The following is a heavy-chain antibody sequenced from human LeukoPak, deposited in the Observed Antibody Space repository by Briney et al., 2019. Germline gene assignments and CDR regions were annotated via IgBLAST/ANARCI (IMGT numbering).Heavy chain of an antibody. V-gene: IGHV4-59*08. CDR2: ISYSGST. D-gene: IGHD6-6*01. Sequence: PSETLSLTCTVPGGSISGYYWNWIRQPPGKGLEWIGCISYSGSTNYSPSLKSRVTISVDTSKNQFSLKLSSVTAADTAVYYCASQGVIAARPLDYWGQGTLVTVSS. CDR3: ASQGVIAARPLDY. CDR1: GGSISGYY. J-gene: IGHJ4*02.